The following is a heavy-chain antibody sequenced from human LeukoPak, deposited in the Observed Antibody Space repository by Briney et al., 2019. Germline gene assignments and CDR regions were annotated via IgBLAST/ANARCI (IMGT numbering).Heavy chain of an antibody. Sequence: SETLSLTCTVSGGSISSSSYYWGWIRQPPGKGLEWIGNIYYSGSTYYNPSLKSRVTISVDTSKNHFSLKLSSVTAADTAVYYCARHANAWSSGPYYYFDYWGQGTLVTVSS. V-gene: IGHV4-39*01. CDR3: ARHANAWSSGPYYYFDY. J-gene: IGHJ4*02. CDR2: IYYSGST. D-gene: IGHD3-22*01. CDR1: GGSISSSSYY.